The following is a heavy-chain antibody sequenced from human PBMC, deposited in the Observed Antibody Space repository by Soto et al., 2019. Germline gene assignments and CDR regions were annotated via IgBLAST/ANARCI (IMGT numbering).Heavy chain of an antibody. V-gene: IGHV5-51*01. D-gene: IGHD1-26*01. CDR2: IYPGDSDT. J-gene: IGHJ6*02. CDR3: AASWELNYYYYGMDV. CDR1: GDSFTSYW. Sequence: VESLSTSCKGSGDSFTSYWIVWVLQMPGKGLEWMGIIYPGDSDTRYSPSFQGQVTISADKSISTAYLQWSSLKASDTAMYYCAASWELNYYYYGMDVWGQGTTVTVSS.